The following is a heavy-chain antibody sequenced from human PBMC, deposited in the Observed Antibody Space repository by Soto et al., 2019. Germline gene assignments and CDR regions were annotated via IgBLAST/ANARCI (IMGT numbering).Heavy chain of an antibody. Sequence: EVQLLESGGGLVQPGGSLRLSCAASGFTFSSYAMSWVRQAPGKGLEWVSAISGSGGSTYYADSVKGRFTISRDNAKNSLYLQMNSLRAEDTAVYYCARGGGSYFGYFDYWGQGTLVTVSS. J-gene: IGHJ4*02. CDR1: GFTFSSYA. D-gene: IGHD1-26*01. V-gene: IGHV3-23*01. CDR2: ISGSGGST. CDR3: ARGGGSYFGYFDY.